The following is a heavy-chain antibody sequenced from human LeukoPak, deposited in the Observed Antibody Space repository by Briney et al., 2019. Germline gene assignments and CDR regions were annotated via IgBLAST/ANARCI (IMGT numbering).Heavy chain of an antibody. D-gene: IGHD6-19*01. Sequence: GGSLRLSCSGSGFTFGFHGVHWVRQAPGKGLEWVAVISSDGTDQRYADSMKGRSSISRDNSKNTVSLQMHSLRVEDTAVYYCARDTSGWYYFDYWGQGTLVTVSS. CDR2: ISSDGTDQ. CDR3: ARDTSGWYYFDY. V-gene: IGHV3-30-3*01. CDR1: GFTFGFHG. J-gene: IGHJ4*02.